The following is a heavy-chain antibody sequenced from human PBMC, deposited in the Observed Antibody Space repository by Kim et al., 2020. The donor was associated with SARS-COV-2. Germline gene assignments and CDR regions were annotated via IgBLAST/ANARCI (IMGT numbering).Heavy chain of an antibody. D-gene: IGHD5-12*01. CDR3: VRDIPSGYDY. V-gene: IGHV3-64D*09. Sequence: GSTYYGDSVKGRFTSFRDNSKNTVYLQMGSLRAEDTAVYYCVRDIPSGYDYWGQGTLVTVST. J-gene: IGHJ4*02. CDR2: GST.